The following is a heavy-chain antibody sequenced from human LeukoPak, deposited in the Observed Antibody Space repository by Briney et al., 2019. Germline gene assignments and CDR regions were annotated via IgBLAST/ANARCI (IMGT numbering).Heavy chain of an antibody. V-gene: IGHV3-21*01. CDR2: ISSSSSYI. D-gene: IGHD6-13*01. J-gene: IGHJ4*02. CDR3: ARDETPAAGYDY. Sequence: PGGSLRLSCAASGFTFSSYAMNWVRQAPGKGLEWVSSISSSSSYIYYADSVKGRFTISRDNAKNSLYLQMNGLRAEDTAVYYCARDETPAAGYDYWGQGTLVTVSS. CDR1: GFTFSSYA.